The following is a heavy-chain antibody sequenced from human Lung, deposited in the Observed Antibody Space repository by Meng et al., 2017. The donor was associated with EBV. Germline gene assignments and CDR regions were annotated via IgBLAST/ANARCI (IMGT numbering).Heavy chain of an antibody. J-gene: IGHJ4*02. D-gene: IGHD2-15*01. CDR3: ARAPIVVVVAATLSGFDY. Sequence: QGQLPQGGAGLLKPSETLSLTCAVYGGSFSGYYWSWIRQPPGKGLEWIGEINHSGSTNYNPSLKSRVTISVDTSKNQFSLKLSSVTAADTAVYYCARAPIVVVVAATLSGFDYWGQGTLVTVSS. CDR2: INHSGST. V-gene: IGHV4-34*01. CDR1: GGSFSGYY.